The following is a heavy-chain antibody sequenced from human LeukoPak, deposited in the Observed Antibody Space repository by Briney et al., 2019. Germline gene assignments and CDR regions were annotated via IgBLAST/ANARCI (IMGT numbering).Heavy chain of an antibody. CDR3: ARHLKLIAGNIDY. V-gene: IGHV3-21*01. CDR1: GFTFSSYS. J-gene: IGHJ4*02. Sequence: GWSLRLSCAASGFTFSSYSMNWVRQAPGKGLGWVSSISSSSSYIYYADSVKGRFTISRDNAKNSLYLQMNSLRAEDTAVYYCARHLKLIAGNIDYWGQGTLVTVSS. D-gene: IGHD6-13*01. CDR2: ISSSSSYI.